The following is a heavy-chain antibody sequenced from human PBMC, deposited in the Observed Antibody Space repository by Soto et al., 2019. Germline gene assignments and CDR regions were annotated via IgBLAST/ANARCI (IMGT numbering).Heavy chain of an antibody. J-gene: IGHJ4*02. D-gene: IGHD2-21*02. CDR2: VSWNSGAK. CDR3: AKGVATAVPALDY. CDR1: GFSFDDFV. V-gene: IGHV3-9*03. Sequence: GGSLRLSCVASGFSFDDFVMNWVRQRPGKGLEWVSSVSWNSGAKLYADSVKGRFAISRDSAKKSVYLQMNSLRPDDMAFYYCAKGVATAVPALDYWGQGTLVTVSS.